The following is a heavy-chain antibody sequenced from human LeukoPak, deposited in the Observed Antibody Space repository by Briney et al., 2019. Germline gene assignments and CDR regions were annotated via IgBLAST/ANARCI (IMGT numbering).Heavy chain of an antibody. CDR1: GDSISSDHYY. J-gene: IGHJ4*02. V-gene: IGHV4-31*03. D-gene: IGHD5-12*01. Sequence: TPSDTPTVSGDSISSDHYYWSWIRQHPGKGLEWIGYIYYSGRTYYNPSLESRATISIDTSQNQFSLELSSVTAADTAVYYCARVYMRKSGYRFGRDCWGEGPLVTVSS. CDR3: ARVYMRKSGYRFGRDC. CDR2: IYYSGRT.